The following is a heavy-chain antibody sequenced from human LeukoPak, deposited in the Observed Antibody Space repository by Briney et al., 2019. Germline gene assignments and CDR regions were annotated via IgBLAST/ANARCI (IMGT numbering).Heavy chain of an antibody. V-gene: IGHV3-20*04. D-gene: IGHD2-21*02. CDR2: INWNGGST. Sequence: GGSLRLSCAASGFTFDDYGMSWVRQAPGKGLEWVSGINWNGGSTGYADSVKGRFTISRDNAKNSLYLQMNSLRAEDTAVYYCARDREVTRHPPLLDYWGQGTLVTVSS. J-gene: IGHJ4*02. CDR1: GFTFDDYG. CDR3: ARDREVTRHPPLLDY.